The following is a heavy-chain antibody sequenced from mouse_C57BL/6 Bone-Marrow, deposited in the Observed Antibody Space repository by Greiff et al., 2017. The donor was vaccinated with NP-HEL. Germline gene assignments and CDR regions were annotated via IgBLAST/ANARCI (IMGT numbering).Heavy chain of an antibody. CDR1: GYAFTSYG. J-gene: IGHJ2*01. D-gene: IGHD2-4*01. V-gene: IGHV1-81*01. CDR3: ARSSDYGLRDY. Sequence: QVQLQQSGAELARPGASVKLSCKASGYAFTSYGISWVKQRTGQGLEWIGEIYPRSGNTYYNEKFKGKATLTADKSSSTAYMELRSLTSEDSAVYFCARSSDYGLRDYWGQGTTLTVSS. CDR2: IYPRSGNT.